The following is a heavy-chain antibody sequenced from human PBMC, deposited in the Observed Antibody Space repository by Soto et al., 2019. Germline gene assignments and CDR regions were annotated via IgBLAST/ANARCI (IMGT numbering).Heavy chain of an antibody. Sequence: ASVKVSCKASGYTFTSYGISWVRQAPGQGLEWMGWISAYNGNTNYAQKLQGRVTMTTDTSTSTAYMELRSLRSDDTAVYYCARGDIVTGYWYYFDYWGQGTLVTVSS. CDR1: GYTFTSYG. D-gene: IGHD3-9*01. CDR2: ISAYNGNT. V-gene: IGHV1-18*01. J-gene: IGHJ4*02. CDR3: ARGDIVTGYWYYFDY.